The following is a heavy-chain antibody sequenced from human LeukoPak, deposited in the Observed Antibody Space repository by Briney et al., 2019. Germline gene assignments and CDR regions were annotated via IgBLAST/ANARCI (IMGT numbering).Heavy chain of an antibody. D-gene: IGHD3-22*01. CDR3: ARDRCLRGPYYYDSSGYNPSYYFDY. Sequence: SETLSPTCTVSGGSISSSSYYWGWIRQPPGKGLEWTGSIYDSGSTYYNPSLKSRVTISVDTSKNQFSLKLSSVTAADTAVYYCARDRCLRGPYYYDSSGYNPSYYFDYWGQGTLVAVSS. CDR2: IYDSGST. J-gene: IGHJ4*02. CDR1: GGSISSSSYY. V-gene: IGHV4-39*07.